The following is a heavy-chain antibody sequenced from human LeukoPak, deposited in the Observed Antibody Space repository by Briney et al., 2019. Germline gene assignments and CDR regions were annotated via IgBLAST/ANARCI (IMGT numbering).Heavy chain of an antibody. V-gene: IGHV3-23*01. J-gene: IGHJ4*02. D-gene: IGHD1-26*01. CDR2: LSYSGGYT. CDR3: TKDFTFSGSYY. Sequence: GGSLRLSCAASGCTFGSYAMSWVRQAPGKGLEWVSALSYSGGYTYYADSVKGRFTISRDNSKNMLYLQMNSLRAEDTAVYYCTKDFTFSGSYYWGQGTLVTVSS. CDR1: GCTFGSYA.